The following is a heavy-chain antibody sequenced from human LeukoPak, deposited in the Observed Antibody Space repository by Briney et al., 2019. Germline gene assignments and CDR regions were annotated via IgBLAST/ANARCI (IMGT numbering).Heavy chain of an antibody. Sequence: SETLSLTCTVSGGSISSSSYYWGWIRQPPGKGLEWIGNIYSSGSTYYNPSLKSRVTISVDTSKNQFSLKLSSVTAADTAVYYCARHETTAAGIYPFDYWGQGTLVTVSS. V-gene: IGHV4-39*01. J-gene: IGHJ4*02. CDR3: ARHETTAAGIYPFDY. CDR2: IYSSGST. CDR1: GGSISSSSYY. D-gene: IGHD6-13*01.